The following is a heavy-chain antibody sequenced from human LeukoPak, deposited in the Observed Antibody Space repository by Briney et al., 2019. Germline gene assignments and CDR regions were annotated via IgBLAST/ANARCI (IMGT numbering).Heavy chain of an antibody. D-gene: IGHD6-13*01. V-gene: IGHV4-59*01. CDR1: GGSISSYY. CDR2: IYYSGST. CDR3: ARSGGSSWLYYYYYYMDV. Sequence: SETLSLTCTVSGGSISSYYWSWIRQPPGKGLEWIGYIYYSGSTNYNPSLKSRVTISVDTSKNQFSLKLSSVTAADTAVYYCARSGGSSWLYYYYYYMDVWGKGTTVTVSS. J-gene: IGHJ6*03.